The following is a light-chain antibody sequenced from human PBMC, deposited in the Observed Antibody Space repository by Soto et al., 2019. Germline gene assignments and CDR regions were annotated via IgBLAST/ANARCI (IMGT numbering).Light chain of an antibody. CDR3: QQYTNWPTIT. J-gene: IGKJ5*01. CDR2: GAS. Sequence: EIVLTQSPATLSVSPGERATLSCRASQSVGSNLAWFQQKPGQAPRLLIYGASTRATGVPARFSGSGSGTDFTLTISSLQSEDFAVYYCQQYTNWPTITFGQGTRLEIK. CDR1: QSVGSN. V-gene: IGKV3-15*01.